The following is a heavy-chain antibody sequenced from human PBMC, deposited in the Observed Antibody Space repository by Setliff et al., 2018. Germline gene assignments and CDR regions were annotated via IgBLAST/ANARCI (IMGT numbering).Heavy chain of an antibody. CDR1: GYVFSAYY. V-gene: IGHV1-2*02. CDR3: AREGVDTRSSTDYRYYMDV. Sequence: GASVKVSCKASGYVFSAYYIYWVRQAPGQGLEWMGWINPNNGGTNYAPKFQGSVTMTRDTSISAVYMELHSVTSDDAAIYYCAREGVDTRSSTDYRYYMDVWGQGTTVTVSS. J-gene: IGHJ6*03. D-gene: IGHD5-18*01. CDR2: INPNNGGT.